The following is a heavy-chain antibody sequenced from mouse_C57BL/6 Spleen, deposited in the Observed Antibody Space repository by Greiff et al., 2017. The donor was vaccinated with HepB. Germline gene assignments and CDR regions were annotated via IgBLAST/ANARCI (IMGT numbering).Heavy chain of an antibody. Sequence: EVKVVESGGGLVKPGGSLKLSCAASGFTFSDYGMHWVRQAPEKGLEWVAYISSGSSTIYYADTVKGRFTISRDNAKNTLFLQMTSLRSEDTAMYYCARTHCSSYASFAYWGQGTLVTVSA. CDR3: ARTHCSSYASFAY. J-gene: IGHJ3*01. V-gene: IGHV5-17*01. CDR1: GFTFSDYG. CDR2: ISSGSSTI. D-gene: IGHD1-1*01.